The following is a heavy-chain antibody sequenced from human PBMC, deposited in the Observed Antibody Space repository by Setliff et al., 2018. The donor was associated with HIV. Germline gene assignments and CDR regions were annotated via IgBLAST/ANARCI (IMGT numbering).Heavy chain of an antibody. D-gene: IGHD4-17*01. V-gene: IGHV5-51*01. CDR2: VYPGDSDT. Sequence: PGESLKISCKGSGYSFTSYWIGWVRQMPGKGLEWMGIVYPGDSDTRYSPSFQGQVTISADKSISTAYLHWSSLKASDTAMYYCATLDPNYGDYANYWGQGTLVTAPQ. CDR1: GYSFTSYW. J-gene: IGHJ4*02. CDR3: ATLDPNYGDYANY.